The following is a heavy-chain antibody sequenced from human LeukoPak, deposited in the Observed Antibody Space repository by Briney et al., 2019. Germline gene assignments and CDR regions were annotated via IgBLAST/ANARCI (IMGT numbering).Heavy chain of an antibody. V-gene: IGHV3-66*01. CDR3: ARMPFTRNDYYGLDV. Sequence: GGSLRLSCAASGFTVSNIFMNWVRQAPGKGLEWVSIIYSGGSTHYADSVRGRFTISRDNSKNTLDLQMNSLRAEDTAVYYCARMPFTRNDYYGLDVWGQGTTVTVSS. D-gene: IGHD3-10*01. CDR2: IYSGGST. J-gene: IGHJ6*02. CDR1: GFTVSNIF.